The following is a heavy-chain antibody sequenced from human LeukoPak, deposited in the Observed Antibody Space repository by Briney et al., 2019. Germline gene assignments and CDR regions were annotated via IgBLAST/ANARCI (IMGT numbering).Heavy chain of an antibody. Sequence: GGSLRLSCAASGFTFSSYGIHWVRQAPGKGLEWVAVIWYDGSNKYYADSVKGRFTISRDNSKNTLYLQMNSLRAEDTAVYYCATGYCSGGSCYPPTYWGQGTLVTVSS. CDR3: ATGYCSGGSCYPPTY. CDR2: IWYDGSNK. J-gene: IGHJ4*02. D-gene: IGHD2-15*01. V-gene: IGHV3-33*01. CDR1: GFTFSSYG.